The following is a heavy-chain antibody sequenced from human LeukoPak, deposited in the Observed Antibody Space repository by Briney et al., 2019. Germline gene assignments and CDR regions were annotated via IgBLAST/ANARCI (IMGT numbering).Heavy chain of an antibody. V-gene: IGHV5-51*01. CDR2: IYPSDSDA. D-gene: IGHD3-16*01. CDR3: GRGRTGFCRDYGCSHNRVDP. Sequence: HGESLKISCQTSGYRFTDYWIGWVRQMPGKSLEWVGIIYPSDSDARVGPSFRGQVTMSVDRSTNTAYPHSRTLTASDTGIYFCGRGRTGFCRDYGCSHNRVDPWGQGTLVTVSS. J-gene: IGHJ5*02. CDR1: GYRFTDYW.